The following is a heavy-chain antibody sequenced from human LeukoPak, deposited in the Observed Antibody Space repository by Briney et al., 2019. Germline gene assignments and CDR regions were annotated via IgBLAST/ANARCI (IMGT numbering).Heavy chain of an antibody. CDR3: ARLGDYVFDY. CDR1: GFTFSSYE. CDR2: ISSSGSTK. Sequence: GGSLRLSCAASGFTFSSYEMNWVRQAPGKGLEWVSYISSSGSTKYYADFVKGRFTISRDNAKNSLYLQMNSLRAEDTAVYYCARLGDYVFDYWGQGTLVTVSS. J-gene: IGHJ4*02. D-gene: IGHD4-17*01. V-gene: IGHV3-48*03.